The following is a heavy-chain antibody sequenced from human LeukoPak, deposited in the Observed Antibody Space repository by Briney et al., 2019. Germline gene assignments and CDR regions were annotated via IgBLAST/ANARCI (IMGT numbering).Heavy chain of an antibody. CDR2: IIPIFGTA. CDR3: ARAVYSSSWYTYYYYYYYMDV. J-gene: IGHJ6*03. V-gene: IGHV1-69*05. Sequence: SVKVSCKASGGTFSSYAISWVRQAPGQGLEWMGGIIPIFGTANYAQKFQGRVTITTDESTSTAYMELSSLRSEDTAVYYCARAVYSSSWYTYYYYYYYMDVWGKGTTVTVSS. CDR1: GGTFSSYA. D-gene: IGHD6-13*01.